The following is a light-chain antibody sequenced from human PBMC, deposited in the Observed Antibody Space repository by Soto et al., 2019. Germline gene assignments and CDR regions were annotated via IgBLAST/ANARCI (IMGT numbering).Light chain of an antibody. CDR1: QSISSRS. CDR2: GAS. CDR3: QQYGSSPLT. V-gene: IGKV3-20*01. J-gene: IGKJ4*01. Sequence: ERATLSCRASQSISSRSLAWFQQKPGQAPRLLIFGASSRATGIPDRFSGSGSGTDFTLTISRLEPEDFAVYYCQQYGSSPLTFGGGTKVDIK.